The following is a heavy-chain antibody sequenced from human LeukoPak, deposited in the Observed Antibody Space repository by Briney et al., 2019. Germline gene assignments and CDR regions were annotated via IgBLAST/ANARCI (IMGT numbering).Heavy chain of an antibody. CDR3: ARGPRNDP. J-gene: IGHJ5*02. CDR2: VHPNSGNT. V-gene: IGHV1-8*01. CDR1: GYPFTTYE. D-gene: IGHD1-14*01. Sequence: RASVKVSCKTSGYPFTTYEINWMRQAAGQGLEWMGWVHPNSGNTAYAQKFQGRVTMTRDTSISTAYMELSSLRSDDTAVYFCARGPRNDPWGQGTLVTVSS.